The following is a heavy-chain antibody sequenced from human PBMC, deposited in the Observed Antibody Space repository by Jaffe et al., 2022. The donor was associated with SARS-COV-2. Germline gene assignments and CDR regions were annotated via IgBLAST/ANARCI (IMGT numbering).Heavy chain of an antibody. CDR2: INSDESST. D-gene: IGHD1-1*01. J-gene: IGHJ4*02. Sequence: EVQLVESGGGSVQPGGSLRLSCAASGFTFSRYRMHWVRQVPGKGLVWVSRINSDESSTTYADSVKGRFTISRDNAKNTLYLQMNSLRAEDTAVYYCSRDVAWSFDYWGQGALVTVFS. CDR3: SRDVAWSFDY. V-gene: IGHV3-74*01. CDR1: GFTFSRYR.